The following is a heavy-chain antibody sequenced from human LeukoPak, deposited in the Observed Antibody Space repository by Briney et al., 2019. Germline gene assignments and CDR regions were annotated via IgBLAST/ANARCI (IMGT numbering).Heavy chain of an antibody. CDR2: INPNSGGT. J-gene: IGHJ4*02. V-gene: IGHV1-2*02. D-gene: IGHD6-6*01. CDR1: GYTFTGYY. CDR3: ARGGVRDSSSIVY. Sequence: GASVTVSCKASGYTFTGYYMRWVRQAPGQGLEWMGWINPNSGGTNYAQKFQGRVTMTRDTSISTAYMELSRLRSDDTAVYYCARGGVRDSSSIVYWGQGTLVTVSS.